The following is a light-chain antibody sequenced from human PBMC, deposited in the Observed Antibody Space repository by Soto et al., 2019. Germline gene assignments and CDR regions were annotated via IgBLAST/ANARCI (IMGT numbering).Light chain of an antibody. V-gene: IGKV3-11*01. CDR2: DAS. J-gene: IGKJ5*01. Sequence: EIVLTQSPATLSLSPGERSTLSWRAIQSVRSFLARYQPRPGQAPRLLISDASKRATSIPARFSGSESATDFTLTMSSLEPADFAVYFCQQRSNWPPEITFGQGTRLEIK. CDR3: QQRSNWPPEIT. CDR1: QSVRSF.